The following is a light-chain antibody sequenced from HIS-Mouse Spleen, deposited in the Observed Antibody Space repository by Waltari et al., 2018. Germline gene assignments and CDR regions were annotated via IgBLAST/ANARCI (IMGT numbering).Light chain of an antibody. CDR3: QVWDSSSDHVV. V-gene: IGLV3-21*03. Sequence: SYVLTQPPSVSVAPGKTARITCGGNNIGSKSVHWYQQKPGQAPVLVGYHDSDRPSGIPERFSGSNSGNTATLTISRVEAGDEADYYCQVWDSSSDHVVFGGGTKLTVL. CDR2: HDS. J-gene: IGLJ2*01. CDR1: NIGSKS.